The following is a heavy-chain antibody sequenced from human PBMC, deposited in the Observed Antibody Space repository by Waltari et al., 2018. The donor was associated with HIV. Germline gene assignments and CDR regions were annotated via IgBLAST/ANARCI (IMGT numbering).Heavy chain of an antibody. V-gene: IGHV3-43D*03. CDR2: ISWDGGST. D-gene: IGHD4-17*01. J-gene: IGHJ3*02. CDR3: STYGDSEAFDI. CDR1: GLTFDDYA. Sequence: EVQLVESGGVVVQPGGSLRLSCAASGLTFDDYAMHWVRQAPGKGLEWVSLISWDGGSTYYAVSVKGRFTISRDNSKNSLYLQMNSLRAEDTALYYCSTYGDSEAFDIWGQGTMVTVSS.